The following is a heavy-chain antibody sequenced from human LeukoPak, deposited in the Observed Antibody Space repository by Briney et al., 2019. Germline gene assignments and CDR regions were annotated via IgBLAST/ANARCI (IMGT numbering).Heavy chain of an antibody. CDR1: GLTFSTYW. CDR3: ARDRRSGYDFYYFDY. V-gene: IGHV3-7*01. J-gene: IGHJ4*02. Sequence: PGGSLRLSCAASGLTFSTYWMTWFRQAPGKGLEWVANINHDGSERYYVDSVRGRFTISRDNAKNSLYLQMNSLRAADTAVYYCARDRRSGYDFYYFDYWGQGTLVTVSS. CDR2: INHDGSER. D-gene: IGHD5-12*01.